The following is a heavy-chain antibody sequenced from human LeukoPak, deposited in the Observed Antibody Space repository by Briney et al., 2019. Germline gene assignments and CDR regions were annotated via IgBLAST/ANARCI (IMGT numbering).Heavy chain of an antibody. CDR3: ARGPITMVRGVIIYDAFDI. J-gene: IGHJ3*02. CDR1: GYTFTSYD. CDR2: MNPNSGNT. Sequence: ASVKVSCKASGYTFTSYDVNWVRQAPGQGLEWMGWMNPNSGNTGYAQKFQGRVTITRNTSISTAYMELSSLRSEDTAVYYCARGPITMVRGVIIYDAFDIWGQGTMVTVSS. D-gene: IGHD3-10*01. V-gene: IGHV1-8*03.